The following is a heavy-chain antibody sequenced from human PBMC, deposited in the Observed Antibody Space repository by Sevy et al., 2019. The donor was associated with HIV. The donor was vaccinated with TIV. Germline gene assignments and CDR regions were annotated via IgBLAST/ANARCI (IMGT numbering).Heavy chain of an antibody. CDR1: GGTFSSYA. J-gene: IGHJ6*03. D-gene: IGHD7-27*01. V-gene: IGHV1-69*10. CDR3: ARGELGKAYYGYYYMDV. CDR2: IIPILGIA. Sequence: ASVKVSCKASGGTFSSYAISWVRQAPGQGLEWMGGIIPILGIANYAQKFQGRVTITADKSTSTDYMELRSLRSEDKAVDYCARGELGKAYYGYYYMDVWGKGSKVTVSS.